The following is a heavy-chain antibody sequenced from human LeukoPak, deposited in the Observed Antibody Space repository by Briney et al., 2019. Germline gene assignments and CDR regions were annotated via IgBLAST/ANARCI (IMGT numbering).Heavy chain of an antibody. V-gene: IGHV3-23*01. CDR3: AKTGSTISHQYAFDI. CDR2: ISGSGGNT. D-gene: IGHD4/OR15-4a*01. CDR1: GFTFSNYP. J-gene: IGHJ3*02. Sequence: GGSLRLSCAASGFTFSNYPMSWVRQAPGKGLEWVSAISGSGGNTYYADSVKGRFTISRDNSKNTLYSQVNSLRAEDTAVYYCAKTGSTISHQYAFDIWGQGTMVTVSS.